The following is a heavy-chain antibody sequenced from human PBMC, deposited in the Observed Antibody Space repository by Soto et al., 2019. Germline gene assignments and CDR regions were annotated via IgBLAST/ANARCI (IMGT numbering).Heavy chain of an antibody. V-gene: IGHV1-69*08. CDR2: IIPMFGIA. D-gene: IGHD2-2*01. CDR1: GGNRYT. J-gene: IGHJ6*02. CDR3: ARDSGRSDVVPAAISAMDV. Sequence: QVQLVQSGAEVKKPGSSVKVSCKGSGGNRYTITWVRQAPGQGLEWMGRIIPMFGIATYAQNFQGIVTIRADKSTSTAYMELSSLRSEDTAVYYCARDSGRSDVVPAAISAMDVWVQGTTVTVSS.